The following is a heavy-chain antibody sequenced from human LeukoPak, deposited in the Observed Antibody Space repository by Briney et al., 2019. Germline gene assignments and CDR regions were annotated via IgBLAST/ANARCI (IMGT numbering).Heavy chain of an antibody. CDR3: ASSSVVVPAFDY. V-gene: IGHV4-30-2*01. D-gene: IGHD2-2*01. J-gene: IGHJ4*02. Sequence: SETLSLTCAVPGGSISSGGYSWSWIRQPPGKGLEWIGYIYHSGSTYYNPSLKSRVTISVDRSKNQFSLKLSSVTAADTAVYYCASSSVVVPAFDYWGQGTLVTVSS. CDR1: GGSISSGGYS. CDR2: IYHSGST.